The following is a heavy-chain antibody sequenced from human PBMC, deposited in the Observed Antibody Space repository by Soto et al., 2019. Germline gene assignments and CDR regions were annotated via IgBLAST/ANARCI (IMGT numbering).Heavy chain of an antibody. J-gene: IGHJ5*02. V-gene: IGHV4-4*07. D-gene: IGHD2-15*01. CDR3: ARVLVCSGGSCYGNWFDP. CDR2: IYTSGST. CDR1: GGSISSYY. Sequence: SLTCTGSGGSISSYYWSWIRQPAGKGLEWIGRIYTSGSTNYNPSLKSRVTMSVDTSKNQFSLKLSSVTAADTAVYYCARVLVCSGGSCYGNWFDPWGQGTLVTVSS.